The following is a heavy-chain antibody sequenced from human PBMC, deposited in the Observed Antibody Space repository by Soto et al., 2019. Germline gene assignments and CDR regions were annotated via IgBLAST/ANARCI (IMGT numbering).Heavy chain of an antibody. D-gene: IGHD6-13*01. CDR2: NNPSGGST. J-gene: IGHJ4*02. CDR1: GYTF. Sequence: QVQLVQSGAEVKKPGASVKVSCKASGYTFVHWVRQAPGQGLEWMGINNPSGGSTNYAQKFQGRVTLTRDTSTSTVYMEVSSLKSEDTAIYYCARNLAAGDVWGQGTLVTVSS. CDR3: ARNLAAGDV. V-gene: IGHV1-46*01.